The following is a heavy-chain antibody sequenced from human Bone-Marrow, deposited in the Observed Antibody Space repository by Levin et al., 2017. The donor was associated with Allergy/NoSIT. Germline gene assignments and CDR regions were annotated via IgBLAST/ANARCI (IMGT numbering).Heavy chain of an antibody. D-gene: IGHD1-1*01. J-gene: IGHJ6*02. V-gene: IGHV1-69*13. CDR3: ARTGTRYYYGMDV. CDR2: IIPIFGTA. CDR1: GGTFSSYA. Sequence: GASVKVSCKASGGTFSSYAISWVRQAPGQGLEWMGGIIPIFGTANYAQKFQGRVTITADESTSTAYMELSSLRSEDTAVYYCARTGTRYYYGMDVWGQGTTVTVSS.